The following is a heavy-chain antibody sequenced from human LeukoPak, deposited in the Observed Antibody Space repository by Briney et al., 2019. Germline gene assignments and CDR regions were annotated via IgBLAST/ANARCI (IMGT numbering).Heavy chain of an antibody. D-gene: IGHD2-21*01. J-gene: IGHJ4*02. CDR3: ARTLPSIPFDY. CDR2: INPNSGGT. Sequence: ASVEVSCKASGYAFTGYYMHWVRQAPGQGLEWMGWINPNSGGTNYAQKFQGRVTMTRDTCISTAYMELSRLRSDDTAVYYCARTLPSIPFDYWGQGTLVTVSS. CDR1: GYAFTGYY. V-gene: IGHV1-2*02.